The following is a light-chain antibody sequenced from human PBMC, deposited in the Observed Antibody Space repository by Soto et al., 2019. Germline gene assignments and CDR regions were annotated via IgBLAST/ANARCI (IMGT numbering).Light chain of an antibody. CDR3: QQSGSSWT. CDR2: GAS. CDR1: QSVSSSY. J-gene: IGKJ1*01. Sequence: PGILALKAKNRSTLXCRSSQSVSSSYLAWYQQKPGQAPRLLIYGASSRATGIPDRFSGSGSGTDFTLTISSLEPEDIAVYFSQQSGSSWTFA. V-gene: IGKV3-20*01.